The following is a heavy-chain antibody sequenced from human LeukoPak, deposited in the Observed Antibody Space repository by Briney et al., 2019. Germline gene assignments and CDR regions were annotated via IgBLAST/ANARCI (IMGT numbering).Heavy chain of an antibody. V-gene: IGHV3-30*02. CDR1: GFTFSSYD. D-gene: IGHD3-10*01. CDR3: AKDLKPFYGSGSFFDY. J-gene: IGHJ4*02. CDR2: IRYDGSNK. Sequence: GGALRLSCGASGFTFSSYDMHGVRQAPGREREGVAFIRYDGSNKYYADSVKGRFTSSRDNSKNTLYMQMNSLRAKDTAVYYCAKDLKPFYGSGSFFDYWGQGTLVTVSS.